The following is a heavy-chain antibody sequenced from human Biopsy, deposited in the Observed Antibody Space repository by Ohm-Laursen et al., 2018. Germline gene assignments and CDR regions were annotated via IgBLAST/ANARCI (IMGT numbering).Heavy chain of an antibody. Sequence: SVKVSCKVSGYTLNELSMHWMRQVPGKGLEWMGGFAPENGKTVYAQNFQARVSLTEDTSTDTAYMELRSLRSEDTAVYYCAADINVWNVNYWGQGTQVTVSS. J-gene: IGHJ4*02. CDR2: FAPENGKT. D-gene: IGHD1-1*01. V-gene: IGHV1-24*01. CDR1: GYTLNELS. CDR3: AADINVWNVNY.